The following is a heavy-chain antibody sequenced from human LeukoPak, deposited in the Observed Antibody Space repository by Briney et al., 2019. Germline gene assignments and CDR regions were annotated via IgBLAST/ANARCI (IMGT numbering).Heavy chain of an antibody. CDR3: AKGVGSSSWYSD. CDR1: GFTFSSYN. Sequence: PGGSLRLSCAASGFTFSSYNMNWVRQAPGKGLEWVSAISGSGGSTYYADSVKGRFTISRDNSKNTLYLQMNGLRAEDTAVYYCAKGVGSSSWYSDWGQGALVTVSS. D-gene: IGHD6-13*01. V-gene: IGHV3-23*01. CDR2: ISGSGGST. J-gene: IGHJ4*02.